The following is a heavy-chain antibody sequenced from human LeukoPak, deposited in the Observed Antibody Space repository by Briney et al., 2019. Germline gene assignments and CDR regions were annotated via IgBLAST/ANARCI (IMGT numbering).Heavy chain of an antibody. V-gene: IGHV1-69*05. CDR3: ARDLSDYYDSSGQASPFDY. J-gene: IGHJ4*02. Sequence: SVKVSCKASGGTFSSYAISWVRQAPGQGLEWMGGIIPIFGTANYAQKFQGRVTMTRDTSTSTVYMELSSLRSEDTAVYYCARDLSDYYDSSGQASPFDYWGQGTLVTVSS. CDR2: IIPIFGTA. D-gene: IGHD3-22*01. CDR1: GGTFSSYA.